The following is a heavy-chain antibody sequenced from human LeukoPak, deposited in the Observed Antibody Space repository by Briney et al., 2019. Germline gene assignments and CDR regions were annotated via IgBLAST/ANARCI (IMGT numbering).Heavy chain of an antibody. V-gene: IGHV3-21*01. CDR3: ARDVRRYFDY. CDR2: ISSSSSYI. D-gene: IGHD6-6*01. CDR1: GFTFSSYA. Sequence: GGSLRLSCAASGFTFSSYAMNWVRQAPVKGLEWVSSISSSSSYIYYADSVKGRFTISRDNAKNSLYLQMNSLRAEDTAVYYCARDVRRYFDYWGQGTLVTVSS. J-gene: IGHJ4*02.